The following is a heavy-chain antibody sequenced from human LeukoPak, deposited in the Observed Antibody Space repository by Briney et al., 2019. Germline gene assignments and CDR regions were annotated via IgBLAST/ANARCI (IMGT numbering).Heavy chain of an antibody. D-gene: IGHD5-24*01. V-gene: IGHV4-4*07. CDR3: ASPDGYNYSFDY. CDR2: IYTSGSTP. CDR1: GGSVNSYY. J-gene: IGHJ4*02. Sequence: SETLSLTCTVSGGSVNSYYWSWIRQSAGKGLEWIGRIYTSGSTPDYSPSLKSRVTMSIDTSKNQFSLQLSSVTAADTAVYYCASPDGYNYSFDYWGQGTLVTVSS.